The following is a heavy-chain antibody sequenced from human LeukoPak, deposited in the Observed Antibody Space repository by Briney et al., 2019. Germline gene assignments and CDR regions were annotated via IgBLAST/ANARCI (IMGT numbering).Heavy chain of an antibody. CDR2: MSPYNGNT. J-gene: IGHJ4*02. Sequence: EASVKVSCKASGYKFTSYGIDWVRQAPGQGLEWMGWMSPYNGNTKYAQKVQHRVTMTTDTSTSTAYMDLRSLRADDTAVYYCARDSSAQGDDYWGQGTLVTVSP. CDR3: ARDSSAQGDDY. D-gene: IGHD6-19*01. V-gene: IGHV1-18*01. CDR1: GYKFTSYG.